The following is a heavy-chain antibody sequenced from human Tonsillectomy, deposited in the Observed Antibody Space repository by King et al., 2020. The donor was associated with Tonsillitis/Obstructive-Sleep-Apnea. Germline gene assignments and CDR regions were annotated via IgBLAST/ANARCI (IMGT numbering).Heavy chain of an antibody. CDR2: LFSNDEK. V-gene: IGHV2-26*01. J-gene: IGHJ5*02. Sequence: VTLKESGPVLVKPTETLTLTCTVSGFSLSNASMGVSWIRQPPGKALGWLAHLFSNDEKSYSTSLKSRLTISKDTSKSQVVLTMTNVDPVDTATYYCARTTTTVTTKWFDPWGQGTLVTVSS. CDR3: ARTTTTVTTKWFDP. CDR1: GFSLSNASMG. D-gene: IGHD4-17*01.